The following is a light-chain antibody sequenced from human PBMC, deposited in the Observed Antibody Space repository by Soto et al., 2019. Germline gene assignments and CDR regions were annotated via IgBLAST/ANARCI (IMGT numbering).Light chain of an antibody. J-gene: IGLJ3*02. V-gene: IGLV2-11*01. CDR2: EVS. CDR1: SSDVGNYNY. CDR3: SSSAGSFTWL. Sequence: QSALTQPRSVSGSPGQSVTISCAGTSSDVGNYNYVSWYQQYPGKAPKLMIYEVSKRPSGVPDRFSGSKSGNTASLTISGLQTEDEADYYCSSSAGSFTWLFGGGTQLTVL.